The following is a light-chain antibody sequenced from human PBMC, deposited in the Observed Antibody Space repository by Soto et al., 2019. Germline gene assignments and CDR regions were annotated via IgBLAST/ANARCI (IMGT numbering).Light chain of an antibody. CDR1: SSDVGDYNY. J-gene: IGLJ1*01. V-gene: IGLV2-11*01. CDR3: RSYAGTYTYV. Sequence: LTQPRSVSGSPGQSVTISCTGTSSDVGDYNYVSWYQQRPGKAPKLIIYDVTKRPSGVPDRFSGSKSGNTASLTISGLQAEDEAEYYCRSYAGTYTYVFGTGTKVTVL. CDR2: DVT.